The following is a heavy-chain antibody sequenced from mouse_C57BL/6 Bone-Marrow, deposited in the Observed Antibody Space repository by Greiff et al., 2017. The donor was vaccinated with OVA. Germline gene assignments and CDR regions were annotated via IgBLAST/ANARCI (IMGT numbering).Heavy chain of an antibody. CDR1: GFTFSSCA. Sequence: EVQLVESGGGLVKPGGSLKLSCAASGFTFSSCAMSWVRQTPEKRLEWVATISDGGSYTYYPDNVKGRFTISQDNAKNNLYLQRSHLKSEDTAMYYCARDWRAMDYWGQGTSVTVSS. CDR3: ARDWRAMDY. V-gene: IGHV5-4*01. J-gene: IGHJ4*01. CDR2: ISDGGSYT.